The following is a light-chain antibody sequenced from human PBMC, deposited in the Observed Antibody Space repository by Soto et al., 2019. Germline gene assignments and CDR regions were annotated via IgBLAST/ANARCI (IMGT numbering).Light chain of an antibody. J-gene: IGKJ3*01. V-gene: IGKV1D-12*01. CDR3: QQANTFPPT. CDR2: AAS. Sequence: IQMTQSPASVSASVGDRVTITCRASQGLNTWLAWYQQKPGQAPKLLIHAASSLQSGVPSRFRGSGYGTDFTLTISSLQPEDFATYYCQQANTFPPTFGSGTKVDIK. CDR1: QGLNTW.